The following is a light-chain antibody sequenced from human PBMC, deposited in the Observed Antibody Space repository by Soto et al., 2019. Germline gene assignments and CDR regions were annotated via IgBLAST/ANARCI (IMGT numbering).Light chain of an antibody. V-gene: IGKV3-20*01. J-gene: IGKJ1*01. CDR3: QQYGGSPRT. Sequence: ETAMTQSPTTLSVSPGERATLSCRASRSISSYLACYQHKPGQTPTLHSHDASNGATGIPDRFSGSGSVTDFTTTINRLEPEDSAVYYCQQYGGSPRTFGQATTADIK. CDR1: RSISSY. CDR2: DAS.